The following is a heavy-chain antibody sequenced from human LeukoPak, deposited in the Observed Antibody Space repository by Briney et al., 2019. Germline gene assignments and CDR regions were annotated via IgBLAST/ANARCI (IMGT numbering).Heavy chain of an antibody. V-gene: IGHV4-34*01. Sequence: SETLSLTCAVYGGSFSGYYWSWIRQPPGKGLEWIGEINHSGSTNYNPSLKSRVTISVDTSKNQFSLKLSSVTAADTAVYYCARRDYYSYNWFDPWGQGTLVTVSS. CDR3: ARRDYYSYNWFDP. D-gene: IGHD2-21*02. J-gene: IGHJ5*02. CDR2: INHSGST. CDR1: GGSFSGYY.